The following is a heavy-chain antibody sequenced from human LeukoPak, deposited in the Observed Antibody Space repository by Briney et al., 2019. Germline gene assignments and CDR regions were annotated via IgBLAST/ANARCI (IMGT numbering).Heavy chain of an antibody. Sequence: GGSLRLSCAASGFTFSSYAMSWVRQAPGKGLEWVPAISGSGGSTYYAGSVKGRFTISRDNSKNTLYLQMNSLRAEDTAVYYCALRYYYGSGSYYSHTPPDDAFDIWGQGTMVTVSS. CDR3: ALRYYYGSGSYYSHTPPDDAFDI. CDR1: GFTFSSYA. V-gene: IGHV3-23*01. CDR2: ISGSGGST. D-gene: IGHD3-10*01. J-gene: IGHJ3*02.